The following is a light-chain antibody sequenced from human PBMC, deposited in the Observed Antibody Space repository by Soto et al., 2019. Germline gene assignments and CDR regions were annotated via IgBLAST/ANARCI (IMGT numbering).Light chain of an antibody. J-gene: IGKJ4*01. CDR2: DAS. V-gene: IGKV3-11*01. Sequence: EIVLTQSPATLSLSPGERATLSCRASQSVSSYLAWYQQKPGQAPRLLIYDASNRATGIPARFSGSGSGTDFTLTISSLEPEDLAVYYCQQRSNWPLLITFGGGTKVEIK. CDR3: QQRSNWPLLIT. CDR1: QSVSSY.